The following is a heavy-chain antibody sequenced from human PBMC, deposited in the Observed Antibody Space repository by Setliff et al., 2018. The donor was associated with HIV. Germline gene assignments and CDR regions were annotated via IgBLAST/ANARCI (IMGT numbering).Heavy chain of an antibody. J-gene: IGHJ4*02. CDR3: AKGAGFYGDYTFDY. Sequence: ASETLSLTCTVSGASISGHYWSWIRQSPGRELEWIGYIYSTGSTNYNPSLQSRVSISMDASKNKFSLKVTSVTSADTAVYYCAKGAGFYGDYTFDYWGQGHLVTVSS. V-gene: IGHV4-59*11. D-gene: IGHD4-17*01. CDR2: IYSTGST. CDR1: GASISGHY.